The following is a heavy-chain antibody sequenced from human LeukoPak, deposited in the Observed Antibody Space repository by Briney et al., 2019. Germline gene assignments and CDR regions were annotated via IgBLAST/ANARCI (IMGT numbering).Heavy chain of an antibody. V-gene: IGHV4-34*01. CDR2: INHSGSA. CDR3: AREGVGKY. J-gene: IGHJ4*02. D-gene: IGHD7-27*01. CDR1: GYSISSGYY. Sequence: SETLSLTCAVSGYSISSGYYWSWIRQPPGKGLEWIGEINHSGSANYNPSLKSRVTISVDTSKNQFSLKLSSVTAADTAVYYCAREGVGKYWGQGTLVTVSS.